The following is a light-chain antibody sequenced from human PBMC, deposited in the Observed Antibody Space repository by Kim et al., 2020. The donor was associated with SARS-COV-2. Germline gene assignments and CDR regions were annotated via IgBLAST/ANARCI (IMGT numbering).Light chain of an antibody. V-gene: IGKV1-NL1*01. J-gene: IGKJ1*01. Sequence: ASVGYRVTITCGASKGISNSLAGYEQKAGKAPEVLLHDVVRLESGVPSRFSGSGSGTDYALTISSLQPEDCATYYCQQYYNTPRTFGQGTKVDIK. CDR2: DVV. CDR1: KGISNS. CDR3: QQYYNTPRT.